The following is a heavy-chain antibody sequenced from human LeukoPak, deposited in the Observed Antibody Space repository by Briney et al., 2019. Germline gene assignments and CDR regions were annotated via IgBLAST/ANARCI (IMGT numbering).Heavy chain of an antibody. CDR2: INSDGSST. Sequence: GGSLRLSRAASGFTFSSYWMHWVRQAPGKGLVWVSRINSDGSSTSYADSVKGRFTISRDNAKNTLYLQMNSLRAEDTAVYYCARGEVYYYDSSGYYYYYYYMDVWGKGTTVTVSS. D-gene: IGHD3-22*01. J-gene: IGHJ6*03. V-gene: IGHV3-74*01. CDR1: GFTFSSYW. CDR3: ARGEVYYYDSSGYYYYYYYMDV.